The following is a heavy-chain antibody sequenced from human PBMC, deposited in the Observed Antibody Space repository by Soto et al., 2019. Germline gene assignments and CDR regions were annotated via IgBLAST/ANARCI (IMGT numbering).Heavy chain of an antibody. CDR3: ARERYENGGDWFDP. CDR2: IYYSGST. Sequence: QVQLQESGPGLVKTSQTLSLTCTVSGGSISSGDYYWSWIRQPPGKGLEWIGYIYYSGSTYYNPSLKSRVTISVDTSKNQCSLKLSSVTAADTALYYCARERYENGGDWFDPWGQGTLVTVSS. J-gene: IGHJ5*02. D-gene: IGHD3-16*01. V-gene: IGHV4-30-4*01. CDR1: GGSISSGDYY.